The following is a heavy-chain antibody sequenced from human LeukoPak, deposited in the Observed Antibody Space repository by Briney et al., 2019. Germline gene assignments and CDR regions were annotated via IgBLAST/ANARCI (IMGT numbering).Heavy chain of an antibody. CDR1: GGTFSDDG. CDR2: IIPIFATA. D-gene: IGHD2-15*01. Sequence: SVKVSCKASGGTFSDDGITWVRQAPGQGLEWMGGIIPIFATANYAQKFQGRVTITADESTSTAYMELSSLRSEDTAVYYCARGGGYCSGGSCYPFDPWGQGTLVTVSS. CDR3: ARGGGYCSGGSCYPFDP. J-gene: IGHJ5*02. V-gene: IGHV1-69*13.